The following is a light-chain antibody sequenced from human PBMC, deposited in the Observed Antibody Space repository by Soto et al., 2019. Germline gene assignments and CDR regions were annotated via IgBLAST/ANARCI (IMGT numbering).Light chain of an antibody. V-gene: IGKV1-12*01. CDR3: QRANSFPLT. Sequence: DIQMTQSPSSVSASVGDTVTITCRASQGIGSWLGWYQQKPGKAPQLLIYGASSLQSGVPPRFSGSASETDFTLIISSLQPEDFASYYCQRANSFPLTFGGGTKVDIK. CDR1: QGIGSW. J-gene: IGKJ4*01. CDR2: GAS.